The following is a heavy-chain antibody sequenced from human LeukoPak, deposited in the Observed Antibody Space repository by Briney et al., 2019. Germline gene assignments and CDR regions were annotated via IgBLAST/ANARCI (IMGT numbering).Heavy chain of an antibody. J-gene: IGHJ4*02. CDR3: TTDRMYSLPDL. CDR1: RLTFSKAW. Sequence: GGSLRLSCTPSRLTFSKAWMTCVREAPGQGLGWVGWIESNLDGGRADYAAPVKGRFTISRDDSNNTLYLERNGLQSVYTGFYYCTTDRMYSLPDLWGRETVVSVSS. D-gene: IGHD6-13*01. V-gene: IGHV3-15*04. CDR2: IESNLDGGRA.